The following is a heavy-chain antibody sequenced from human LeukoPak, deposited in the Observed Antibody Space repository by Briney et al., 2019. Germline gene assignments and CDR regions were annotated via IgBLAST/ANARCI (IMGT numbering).Heavy chain of an antibody. Sequence: SETLSLTCTVSGGSINTYYWNWIRQPPGKGLEWIGYIYSSGRTNYNPSLKNRGTISVDTYKTQFSLKLSSVTAADTAVYYCARVRGIVATVNYFDYWGQGTLVTVSS. D-gene: IGHD5-12*01. CDR3: ARVRGIVATVNYFDY. J-gene: IGHJ4*02. CDR2: IYSSGRT. CDR1: GGSINTYY. V-gene: IGHV4-59*01.